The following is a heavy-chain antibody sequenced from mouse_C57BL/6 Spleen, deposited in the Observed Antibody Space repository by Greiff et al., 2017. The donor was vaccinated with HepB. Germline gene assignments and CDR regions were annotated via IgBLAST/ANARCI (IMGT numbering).Heavy chain of an antibody. D-gene: IGHD1-1*01. Sequence: VQLQQSGAELVKPGASVKISCKASGYAFSSYWMNWVKQRPGKGLEWIGLIYPGDGDTNYNGKFKGKATLTADKSSSTAYMQLSSLTSEDSAVYFCARITTVVPYYAMDYWGQGTSVTVSS. CDR1: GYAFSSYW. CDR2: IYPGDGDT. V-gene: IGHV1-80*01. J-gene: IGHJ4*01. CDR3: ARITTVVPYYAMDY.